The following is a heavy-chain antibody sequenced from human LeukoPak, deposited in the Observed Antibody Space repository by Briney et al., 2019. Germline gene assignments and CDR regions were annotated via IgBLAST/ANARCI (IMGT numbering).Heavy chain of an antibody. CDR1: GGSFSGYY. D-gene: IGHD3-3*01. J-gene: IGHJ6*03. CDR2: INHSGST. CDR3: ARRYPGYDFWSGYSNYYMDV. Sequence: SETLSLTCAVYGGSFSGYYWSWIRQPPGKGLEWIGEINHSGSTNYNPSLKSRVTISVDTSKNQFSLKLSSVTAADTAVYYCARRYPGYDFWSGYSNYYMDVWGKGTTVTVSS. V-gene: IGHV4-34*01.